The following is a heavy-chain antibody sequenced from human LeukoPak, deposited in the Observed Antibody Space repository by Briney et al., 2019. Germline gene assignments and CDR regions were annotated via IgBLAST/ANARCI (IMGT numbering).Heavy chain of an antibody. J-gene: IGHJ6*02. CDR2: ISGSGGST. V-gene: IGHV3-23*01. D-gene: IGHD6-19*01. CDR1: GFTFSSYA. CDR3: AKYMYSSGPGVDYGMDV. Sequence: GGSLRLSCAASGFTFSSYAMSWVRQAPGKGLEWVSAISGSGGSTYYADSVKGRFTISRDNSKNTLYLQMNSLRAEDTAVHYCAKYMYSSGPGVDYGMDVWGQGTTVTVSS.